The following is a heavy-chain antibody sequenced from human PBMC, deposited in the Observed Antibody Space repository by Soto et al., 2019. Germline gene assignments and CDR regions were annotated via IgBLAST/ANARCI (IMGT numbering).Heavy chain of an antibody. J-gene: IGHJ5*02. Sequence: GGSLRLSCAASGFTFSSYWMSWVRQAPGKGLEWVANIKQDGSEKYYVDSVKGRFTISRDNAKNSLYLQMNSLRAEDTAVYYCARDPSTGTNNWFDPWGQGTLVTVSS. CDR1: GFTFSSYW. V-gene: IGHV3-7*01. D-gene: IGHD1-1*01. CDR3: ARDPSTGTNNWFDP. CDR2: IKQDGSEK.